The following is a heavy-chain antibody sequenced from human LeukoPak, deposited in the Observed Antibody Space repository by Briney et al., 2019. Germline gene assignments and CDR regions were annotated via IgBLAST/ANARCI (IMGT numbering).Heavy chain of an antibody. CDR1: GDSISSYY. CDR2: ICCSGST. V-gene: IGHV4-4*07. J-gene: IGHJ4*02. CDR3: VRVPSHSSSWFFDY. Sequence: KPSETLSLTCTVSGDSISSYYWSWIRQPAGKGLEWIGRICCSGSTKYNPSLKSRVSMSVDTSKNQFSLKLTSVTAANTAVYFCVRVPSHSSSWFFDYWGPVTLVTVAS. D-gene: IGHD6-13*01.